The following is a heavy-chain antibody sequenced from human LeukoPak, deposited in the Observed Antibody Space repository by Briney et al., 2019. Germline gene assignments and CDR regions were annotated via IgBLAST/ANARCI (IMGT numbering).Heavy chain of an antibody. V-gene: IGHV3-23*01. D-gene: IGHD4-17*01. Sequence: GGSLRLSCAASGFSFSSYSMAWVRLAPGKGLEWVSAISGSGGSTYYADSVKGRFTISRDNSKNTLYLQMNSLRAEDTAVYYCAKDLIFYGDYGRDYWGQGTLVTVSS. J-gene: IGHJ4*02. CDR2: ISGSGGST. CDR1: GFSFSSYS. CDR3: AKDLIFYGDYGRDY.